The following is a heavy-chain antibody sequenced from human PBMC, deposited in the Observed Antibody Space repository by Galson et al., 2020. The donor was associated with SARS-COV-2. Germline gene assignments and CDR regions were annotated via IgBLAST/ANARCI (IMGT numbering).Heavy chain of an antibody. CDR2: IYYSGST. CDR1: GGSISSGDYY. J-gene: IGHJ6*02. V-gene: IGHV4-30-4*01. CDR3: ARLGTDWGSMWYGMDV. Sequence: ETSETLSLTCTVSGGSISSGDYYWSWIRQPPGKGLEWIGYIYYSGSTYYNPSLKSRVTISVDTSKNQFSLKLSSVTAADTAVYYCARLGTDWGSMWYGMDVWGQGTTVTVSS. D-gene: IGHD7-27*01.